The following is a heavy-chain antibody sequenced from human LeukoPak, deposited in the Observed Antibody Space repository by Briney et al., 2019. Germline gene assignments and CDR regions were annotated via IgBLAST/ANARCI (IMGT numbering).Heavy chain of an antibody. J-gene: IGHJ4*02. CDR2: IYHSGST. CDR3: ARGEEWLPHFDY. V-gene: IGHV4-30-2*05. CDR1: GGSISSGGYY. D-gene: IGHD3-3*01. Sequence: PSETLSLTCTVSGGSISSGGYYWSWIRQPPGKGLEWIGYIYHSGSTYYNPSLKSRVTISVDTSKNQFSLKLISVTAADTAVYYCARGEEWLPHFDYWGQGTLVTVSS.